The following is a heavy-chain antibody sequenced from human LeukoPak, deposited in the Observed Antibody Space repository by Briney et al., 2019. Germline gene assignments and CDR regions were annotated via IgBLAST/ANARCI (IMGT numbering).Heavy chain of an antibody. D-gene: IGHD7-27*01. V-gene: IGHV4-31*03. CDR1: GGSISSGGYY. Sequence: PSETLSLTCTVSGGSISSGGYYWSWIRQHPRKGLEWIGYIYYSGSTYYNPSLKSRVTISVDKSKNQFSLKLSSVTAADTAVYYCASGESYYFDYWGQGTLVTVSS. CDR3: ASGESYYFDY. CDR2: IYYSGST. J-gene: IGHJ4*02.